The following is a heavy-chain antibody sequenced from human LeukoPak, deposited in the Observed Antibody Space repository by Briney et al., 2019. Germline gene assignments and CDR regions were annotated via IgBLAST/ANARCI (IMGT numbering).Heavy chain of an antibody. CDR2: IYYSGTT. V-gene: IGHV4-39*01. J-gene: IGHJ5*02. CDR3: ARRLSSSWSEDNWFDP. CDR1: GYPISSSSYY. Sequence: PSETLSLTCTVSGYPISSSSYYWGWIRQSPGKGLEWIGTIYYSGTTYYNPSLKSRLTISIDTSKNQFSLKVTSVTAADTAVYYCARRLSSSWSEDNWFDPWGRGTLVTVSS. D-gene: IGHD6-13*01.